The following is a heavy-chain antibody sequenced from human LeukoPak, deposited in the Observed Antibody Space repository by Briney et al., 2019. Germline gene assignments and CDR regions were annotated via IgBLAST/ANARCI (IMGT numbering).Heavy chain of an antibody. Sequence: SETLSLTCTVSGGSISSYYWSWIRQPPGKGLEWIGYIYYSGSTNYNPSLKSRVTISVDTSKNQFSLKLSSVTAADTAVYYCARLDYYGSGSYYNFFDYWGQGTLVTVSS. J-gene: IGHJ4*02. CDR2: IYYSGST. V-gene: IGHV4-59*08. CDR3: ARLDYYGSGSYYNFFDY. D-gene: IGHD3-10*01. CDR1: GGSISSYY.